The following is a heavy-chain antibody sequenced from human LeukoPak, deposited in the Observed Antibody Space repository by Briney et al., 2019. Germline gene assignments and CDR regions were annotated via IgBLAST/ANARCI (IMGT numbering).Heavy chain of an antibody. CDR1: GFTFSNYY. V-gene: IGHV3-11*01. Sequence: AGGSLRLSCAASGFTFSNYYMNWIRQAPGKGLEWLSYISHYGGTIFYADSVQGRFTISRDNAKNSLFLQMTSLRADDTAVYYCARDPVPAAYFDWLLGHAFDIWGQGTMVTVSS. D-gene: IGHD3-9*01. CDR2: ISHYGGTI. J-gene: IGHJ3*02. CDR3: ARDPVPAAYFDWLLGHAFDI.